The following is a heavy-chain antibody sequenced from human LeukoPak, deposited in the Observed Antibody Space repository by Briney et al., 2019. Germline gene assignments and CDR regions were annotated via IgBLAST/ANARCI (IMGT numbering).Heavy chain of an antibody. Sequence: PSETLSLTCTVSGGSISSGGYYWSWIRQHPGKGLEWIGYIYYSGSTYYNPSLKSRVTISVDTSKNQFSLKLSSVTAADTAVYYCSRGTYSGYVGNYFDYWGQGTLVTVSS. J-gene: IGHJ4*02. CDR3: SRGTYSGYVGNYFDY. D-gene: IGHD5-12*01. V-gene: IGHV4-31*03. CDR1: GGSISSGGYY. CDR2: IYYSGST.